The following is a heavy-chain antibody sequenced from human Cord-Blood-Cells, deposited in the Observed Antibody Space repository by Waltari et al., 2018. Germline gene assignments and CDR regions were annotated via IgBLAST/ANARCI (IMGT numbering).Heavy chain of an antibody. D-gene: IGHD6-6*01. CDR1: GFTFSSSG. J-gene: IGHJ4*02. CDR3: ARDEAEYSSSSLFDY. V-gene: IGHV3-33*01. CDR2: IWYDGSNK. Sequence: QVQLVESGGGVVQPGGSLRLSCVASGFTFSSSGMHWVRQAPGKGLERVAVIWYDGSNKYYADSVKGRFTISRDNSKNTLYLQMNSLRAEDTAVYYCARDEAEYSSSSLFDYWGQGTLVTVSS.